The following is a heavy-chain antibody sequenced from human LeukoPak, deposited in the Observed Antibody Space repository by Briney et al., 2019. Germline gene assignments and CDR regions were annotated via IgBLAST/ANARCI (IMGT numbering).Heavy chain of an antibody. CDR1: GYTFTGYY. Sequence: GASVKVPCKASGYTFTGYYMHWVRQAPGQGLEWMGWINPNSGGTNYAQKFQGRVTMTRDTSISTAYMELSRLRSDDTAVYYCANLDYDSSGYGDYWGQGTLVTVSS. V-gene: IGHV1-2*02. D-gene: IGHD3-22*01. CDR3: ANLDYDSSGYGDY. J-gene: IGHJ4*02. CDR2: INPNSGGT.